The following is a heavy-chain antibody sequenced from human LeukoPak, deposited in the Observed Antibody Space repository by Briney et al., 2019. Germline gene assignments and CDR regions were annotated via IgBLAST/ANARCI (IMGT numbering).Heavy chain of an antibody. V-gene: IGHV3-23*01. D-gene: IGHD2-15*01. J-gene: IGHJ4*02. CDR1: GFTFSSYA. CDR2: ISGSGGST. CDR3: AKTLGYCGGGSCFSRYYFDY. Sequence: GESLKISCAASGFTFSSYAMSWVRQAPGKGLEWVSAISGSGGSTYYADSVKGRFTISRDNSKNTLYLQMNSLRAEDTAVYYCAKTLGYCGGGSCFSRYYFDYWGQGTLVAVSS.